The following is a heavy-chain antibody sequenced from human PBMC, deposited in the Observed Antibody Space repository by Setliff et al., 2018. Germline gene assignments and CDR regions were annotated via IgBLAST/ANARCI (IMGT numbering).Heavy chain of an antibody. Sequence: GGSLRLSCAASGLHFSDHAMHWVRQAPGKGLEWVSSISSSSTYIYYADSVKGRFTISRDNAKDSLYLQMNSLRAEDTAVYYCARGPSYTRVDERKYKYYYMDVWGKGTTVTVSS. CDR3: ARGPSYTRVDERKYKYYYMDV. J-gene: IGHJ6*03. D-gene: IGHD3-16*01. CDR1: GLHFSDHA. V-gene: IGHV3-21*01. CDR2: ISSSSTYI.